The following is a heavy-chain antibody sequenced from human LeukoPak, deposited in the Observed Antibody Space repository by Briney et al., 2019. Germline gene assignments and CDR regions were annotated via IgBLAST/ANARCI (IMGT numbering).Heavy chain of an antibody. D-gene: IGHD3-22*01. CDR2: IYPADSDT. J-gene: IGHJ4*02. Sequence: GESLKISCKGSGYSFTSYWIGWVRQMPGKDLEWMGIIYPADSDTRYSPSFQGQVTISADKSISTAYLQWSSLKASDTAMYYCAREPTNYDSSGQPLDYWGQGTLVTVSS. CDR1: GYSFTSYW. V-gene: IGHV5-51*01. CDR3: AREPTNYDSSGQPLDY.